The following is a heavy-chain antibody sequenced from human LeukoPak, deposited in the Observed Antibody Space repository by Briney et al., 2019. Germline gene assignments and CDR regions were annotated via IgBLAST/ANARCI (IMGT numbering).Heavy chain of an antibody. V-gene: IGHV3-30-3*01. CDR2: ISYDGSNK. D-gene: IGHD4-17*01. CDR3: ARGTGDPQRFDP. Sequence: GRSLRLSCAASGFTFSSYAMHWVRQAPGKGLEWVAVISYDGSNKYYADSVKGRFTISRDNAKNSLYLQMNSLRDEDTAVYYCARGTGDPQRFDPWGQGTLVTVSS. J-gene: IGHJ5*02. CDR1: GFTFSSYA.